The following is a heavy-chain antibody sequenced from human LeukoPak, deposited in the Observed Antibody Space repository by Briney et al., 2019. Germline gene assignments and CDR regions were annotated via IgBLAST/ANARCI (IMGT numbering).Heavy chain of an antibody. J-gene: IGHJ4*02. Sequence: SETLSLTCTVSGGSISSYYWSWIRQPPGKGLEWIGYIYYSGTTNYNPPLKSRVTISVDTSKNQFSLKLSSVTAADTAVYYCARAPGSGSYLDYWGQGTLVTVSS. V-gene: IGHV4-59*12. CDR1: GGSISSYY. CDR3: ARAPGSGSYLDY. D-gene: IGHD1-26*01. CDR2: IYYSGTT.